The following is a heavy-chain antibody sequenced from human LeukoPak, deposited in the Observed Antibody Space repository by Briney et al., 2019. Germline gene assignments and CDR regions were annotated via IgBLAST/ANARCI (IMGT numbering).Heavy chain of an antibody. CDR3: ARSGRDFWSGTSSGIDY. CDR1: SGSITSSSYY. D-gene: IGHD3-3*01. V-gene: IGHV4-39*01. Sequence: SETLSLTCTVSSGSITSSSYYWGWIRQPPGKGLEWIGSFYYSGNTYYNPSLKSRVTISVDTSKNQFALKPSSVTAADTAVYYCARSGRDFWSGTSSGIDYWGQGTLVTVSS. J-gene: IGHJ4*02. CDR2: FYYSGNT.